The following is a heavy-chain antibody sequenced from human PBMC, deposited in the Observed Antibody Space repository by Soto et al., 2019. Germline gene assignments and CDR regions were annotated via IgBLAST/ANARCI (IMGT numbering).Heavy chain of an antibody. J-gene: IGHJ6*02. V-gene: IGHV3-30-3*01. CDR1: GFTFSSYA. D-gene: IGHD6-13*01. CDR2: ISYDGSNK. CDR3: AKDRSSPPPSGRDV. Sequence: PGGSLRLSCASSGFTFSSYAMHWVRQAPGKGLEWVAVISYDGSNKYYADSVKGRFTISRDNSKNTLYLQMNSLRAEDTAVYYWAKDRSSPPPSGRDVGAQGPTAPVSS.